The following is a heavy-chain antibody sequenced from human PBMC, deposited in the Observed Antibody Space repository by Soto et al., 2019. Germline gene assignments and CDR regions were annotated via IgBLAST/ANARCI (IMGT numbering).Heavy chain of an antibody. CDR3: ARAVSGWYYYFDY. CDR1: GGSISTYY. CDR2: IYYSGST. V-gene: IGHV4-59*01. J-gene: IGHJ4*02. D-gene: IGHD6-19*01. Sequence: PSETLSLTCTVSGGSISTYYWSWIRQPPGKGLEWIGYIYYSGSTNYNPSLKSRVTISVDTSKNQFSLKLSSVTAADTAVYYCARAVSGWYYYFDYWGQGTLVTVSS.